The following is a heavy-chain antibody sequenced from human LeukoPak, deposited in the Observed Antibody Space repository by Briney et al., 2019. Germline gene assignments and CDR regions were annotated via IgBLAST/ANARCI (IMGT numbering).Heavy chain of an antibody. Sequence: AGSLRLSCAASGFTFSGYYMSWIRQPPGKGLEWVSYISSSGSTIYYADSVKGRFTISRDNAKNSLYLQMNSLRAEDTAVYYCATGFRDYDYVWGTNFDYWGQGTLVTVSS. V-gene: IGHV3-11*01. CDR1: GFTFSGYY. D-gene: IGHD3-16*01. J-gene: IGHJ4*02. CDR3: ATGFRDYDYVWGTNFDY. CDR2: ISSSGSTI.